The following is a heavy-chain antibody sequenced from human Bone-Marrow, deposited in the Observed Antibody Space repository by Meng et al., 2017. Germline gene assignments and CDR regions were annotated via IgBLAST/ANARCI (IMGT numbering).Heavy chain of an antibody. CDR2: INHSGST. CDR3: ARGRVYYDILTGYYVSIYYYYGMDV. Sequence: GSLRLSCTVSGGSISSSSYYWSWIRQPPGKGLEWIGEINHSGSTNYNPSLKSRVTISVDTSKNQFSLKLSSVTAADTAVYYCARGRVYYDILTGYYVSIYYYYGMDVWGQGTTVTVSS. D-gene: IGHD3-9*01. CDR1: GGSISSSSYY. J-gene: IGHJ6*02. V-gene: IGHV4-39*07.